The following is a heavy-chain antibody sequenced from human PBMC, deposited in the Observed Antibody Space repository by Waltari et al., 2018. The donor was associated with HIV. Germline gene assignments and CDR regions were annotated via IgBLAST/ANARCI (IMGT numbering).Heavy chain of an antibody. J-gene: IGHJ4*02. CDR1: GFTLSVYT. D-gene: IGHD2-2*01. V-gene: IGHV3-64*01. Sequence: HLVESGGGLVQPGGSLRLSCAGSGFTLSVYTMHWVRQAPGKGLEYVSTISVDGSRTYYANAVKGRFTISRDNSNNTLYLQMGSLRTEDMAVYYCVRGALSPLHCSGTSCYDFDLWGQGTLITVSS. CDR2: ISVDGSRT. CDR3: VRGALSPLHCSGTSCYDFDL.